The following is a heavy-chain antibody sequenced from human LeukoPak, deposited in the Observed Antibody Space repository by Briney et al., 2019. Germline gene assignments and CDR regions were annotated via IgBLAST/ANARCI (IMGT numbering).Heavy chain of an antibody. J-gene: IGHJ4*02. Sequence: GGSLRLSCAASGFTFNNYGMIWVPQAPGKGLEGGLGIRGGGGRTFYTDSVKGRFTISRDNSKNRLYLQMNSLRAEDTAVYYCARERIGDGYNYAYWGQGTLVIVSS. CDR3: ARERIGDGYNYAY. CDR2: IRGGGGRT. D-gene: IGHD5-24*01. V-gene: IGHV3-23*01. CDR1: GFTFNNYG.